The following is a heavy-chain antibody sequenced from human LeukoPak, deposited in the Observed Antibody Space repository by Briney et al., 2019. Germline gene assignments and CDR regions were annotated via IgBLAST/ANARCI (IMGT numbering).Heavy chain of an antibody. CDR2: INPSGGST. CDR1: GYTFTSYY. D-gene: IGHD3-10*01. Sequence: GASVKVSCKASGYTFTSYYMHWVRQAPGQGLEWMGIINPSGGSTSYAQKFQGRVTMTRDTSTSTVYMELSSLRSDDTAVYYCARDVNYYGSGSYSDFDYWGQGTLVTVSS. J-gene: IGHJ4*02. CDR3: ARDVNYYGSGSYSDFDY. V-gene: IGHV1-46*01.